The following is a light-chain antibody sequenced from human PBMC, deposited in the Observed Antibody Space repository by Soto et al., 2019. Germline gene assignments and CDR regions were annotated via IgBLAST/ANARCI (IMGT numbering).Light chain of an antibody. J-gene: IGLJ2*01. CDR3: QTWGTGIVI. CDR1: SGHSNYA. V-gene: IGLV4-69*01. CDR2: LNRDGSH. Sequence: QPVLTESPSASASLGASVKLTCTLSSGHSNYAIAWHQQQPEKGPRSLMKLNRDGSHSKGDGIPNRCSGSSSGAERYLTISSHQSEDEAYYYCQTWGTGIVIFGGGTKLTVL.